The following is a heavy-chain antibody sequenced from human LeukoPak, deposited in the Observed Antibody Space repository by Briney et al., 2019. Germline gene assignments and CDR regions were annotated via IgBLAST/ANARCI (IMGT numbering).Heavy chain of an antibody. D-gene: IGHD1-26*01. Sequence: ASVKVSCKASGGTFSSYAISWVRQAPGQGLEWMGGIIPIFGTANYAQKFQGRVTITADESTSTAYMELSSLRSEDTAVYYCARGEYSGSTYYFDYWGQGTLVTVSS. CDR1: GGTFSSYA. CDR3: ARGEYSGSTYYFDY. J-gene: IGHJ4*02. CDR2: IIPIFGTA. V-gene: IGHV1-69*13.